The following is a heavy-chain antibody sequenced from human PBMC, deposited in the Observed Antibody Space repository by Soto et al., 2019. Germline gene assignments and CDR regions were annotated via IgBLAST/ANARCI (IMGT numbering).Heavy chain of an antibody. CDR2: ISYDGSDK. Sequence: QVQLVESGGGVVQPGRSLRLSCAASGFTFRSFGMHWVRQAPGKGLEWVAVISYDGSDKYYADSVKGRFTISAASSNNTLYLQMNSLRAEDTAVYYCAKAGDFSGPPFDNWGRETVVTVSS. CDR1: GFTFRSFG. CDR3: AKAGDFSGPPFDN. D-gene: IGHD2-15*01. J-gene: IGHJ4*02. V-gene: IGHV3-30*18.